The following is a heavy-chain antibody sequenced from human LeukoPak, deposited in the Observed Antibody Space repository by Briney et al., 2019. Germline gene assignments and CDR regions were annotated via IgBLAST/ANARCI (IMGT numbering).Heavy chain of an antibody. CDR3: ARDLASFFSGSGSYYNFDY. Sequence: QPGGSLRLSCAASGFTFSSYAMSWVRQAPGKGLEWVSASSVGGNTHFADSVKGRFTISRDNAKNSLYLQMNSLRAEDTAVYYCARDLASFFSGSGSYYNFDYWGQGTLVTVSS. D-gene: IGHD3-10*01. CDR2: SSVGGNT. CDR1: GFTFSSYA. V-gene: IGHV3-23*01. J-gene: IGHJ4*02.